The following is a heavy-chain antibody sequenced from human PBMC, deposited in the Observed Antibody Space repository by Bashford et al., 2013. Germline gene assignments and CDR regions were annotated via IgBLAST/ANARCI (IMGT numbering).Heavy chain of an antibody. D-gene: IGHD6-19*01. J-gene: IGHJ4*02. Sequence: TLSLHLRCLWWRPSAVVVTSWSWIRQPPRKGRRSGLVTIYHSGSTYYNPSLKSRVTISVDRSKNQFSLKLSSVTAADTAVYYCARGIRTSVIAVAWNYWGQGTLVTVSS. CDR1: WRPSAVVVTS. CDR3: ARGIRTSVIAVAWNY. V-gene: IGHV4-30-2*01. CDR2: IYHSGST.